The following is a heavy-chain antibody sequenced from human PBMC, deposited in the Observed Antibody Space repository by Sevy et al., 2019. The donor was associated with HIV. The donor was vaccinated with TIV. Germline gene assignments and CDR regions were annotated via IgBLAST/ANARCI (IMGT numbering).Heavy chain of an antibody. J-gene: IGHJ6*02. CDR2: ISSSSSHI. Sequence: GGSLRLSCAASGFTFSSDAMNWVHQAPGKELEWVSSISSSSSHIYAADSLKGRFTISRDNAKNSLFLQMNSLRAEDTAIYYCARVAADVPDFYYYGMDVWGQGTTVTVSS. V-gene: IGHV3-21*01. CDR1: GFTFSSDA. CDR3: ARVAADVPDFYYYGMDV. D-gene: IGHD6-13*01.